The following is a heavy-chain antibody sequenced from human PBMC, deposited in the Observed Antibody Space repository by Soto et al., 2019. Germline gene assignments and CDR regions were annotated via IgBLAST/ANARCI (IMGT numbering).Heavy chain of an antibody. D-gene: IGHD3-10*01. CDR2: SDYSGST. J-gene: IGHJ3*02. CDR1: GASISSGGYH. V-gene: IGHV4-31*03. Sequence: QVQLRESGPGLVKPSQSLSLTCSVSGASISSGGYHWTWIRQHPGKGLEWIGNSDYSGSTYYNPSLKSRVTISVDPSKNQFSLKLSSVTAADTAVYYCARSHGEAMGAFDIWGQGALVAVSS. CDR3: ARSHGEAMGAFDI.